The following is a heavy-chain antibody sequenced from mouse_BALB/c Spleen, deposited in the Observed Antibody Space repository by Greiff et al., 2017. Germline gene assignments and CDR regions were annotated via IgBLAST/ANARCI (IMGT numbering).Heavy chain of an antibody. V-gene: IGHV1-7*01. CDR3: ARSLEYGNYGY. CDR1: GYTFTSYW. J-gene: IGHJ2*01. CDR2: INPSTGYT. Sequence: QVQLQQSGAELAKPGASVKMSCKASGYTFTSYWMHWVKQRPGQGLEWIGYINPSTGYTEYNQKFKDKATLTADKSSSTAYMQLSSLTSEDSAVYYCARSLEYGNYGYWGQGTTLTVSS. D-gene: IGHD2-10*02.